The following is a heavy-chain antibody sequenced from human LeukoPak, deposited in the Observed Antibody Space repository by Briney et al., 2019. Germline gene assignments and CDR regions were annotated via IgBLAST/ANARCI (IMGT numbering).Heavy chain of an antibody. Sequence: PSETLSLTCTVSGGSISFISSSTYYWGWIRQAPGKGLEWIGSLYYGENSHYNPSLKSRATLSVDTSNSQFPLKLTSVTAADAAVYFCARQLPTAAADTRGYFDYWGQGTVVTVSS. D-gene: IGHD6-25*01. CDR3: ARQLPTAAADTRGYFDY. J-gene: IGHJ4*02. CDR2: LYYGENS. V-gene: IGHV4-39*01. CDR1: GGSISFISSSTYY.